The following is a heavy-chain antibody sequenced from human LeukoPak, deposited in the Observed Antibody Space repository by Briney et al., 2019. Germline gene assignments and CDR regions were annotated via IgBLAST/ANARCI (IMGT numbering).Heavy chain of an antibody. Sequence: GGSLRLSCAASGFAFSTYAMSWVRQAPGKGLEWVANMKGDGSEKHYMDSVKGRFTISRDNAKSSLYLQMNSLRAEDTAVYYCARPAYTAAYDLWGQGTMVTVSS. CDR2: MKGDGSEK. J-gene: IGHJ3*01. D-gene: IGHD3-16*01. CDR1: GFAFSTYA. V-gene: IGHV3-7*01. CDR3: ARPAYTAAYDL.